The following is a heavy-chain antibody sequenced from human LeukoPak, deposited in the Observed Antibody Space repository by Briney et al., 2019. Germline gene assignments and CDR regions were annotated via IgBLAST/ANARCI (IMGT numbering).Heavy chain of an antibody. D-gene: IGHD4-17*01. CDR1: GGTCSSYP. CDR2: IIPIFGTA. V-gene: IGHV1-69*06. J-gene: IGHJ4*02. Sequence: SVKVSCKASGGTCSSYPISWVRQPPGQGLEWMGGIIPIFGTANYAQKFQGRVTITADKSTSTAYMELSSLRSEDTAVYYCARAYDYGDYVGYYFDYWGQGTLVTVSS. CDR3: ARAYDYGDYVGYYFDY.